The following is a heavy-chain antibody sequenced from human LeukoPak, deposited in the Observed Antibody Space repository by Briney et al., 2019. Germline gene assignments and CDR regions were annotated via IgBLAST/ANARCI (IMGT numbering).Heavy chain of an antibody. Sequence: PSETLSLTCTVSNGSISSYHWSWVRQPPGKGLEWIGYILTSGTTNYNPSLQSRLTISVDTSKNRFTLKLSSVTAADTAVYYCARLRVSGSYLYYFDYWGQGTLVTVSS. CDR1: NGSISSYH. J-gene: IGHJ4*02. V-gene: IGHV4-4*09. CDR2: ILTSGTT. CDR3: ARLRVSGSYLYYFDY. D-gene: IGHD3-10*01.